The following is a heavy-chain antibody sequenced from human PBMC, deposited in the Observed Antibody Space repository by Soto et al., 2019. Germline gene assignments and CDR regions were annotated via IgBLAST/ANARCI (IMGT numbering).Heavy chain of an antibody. Sequence: SVKVSCKASGGTFSSYAISWVREAPGQGLEWMGGIIPIFGTANYAQKFQGRVTITADESTSTAYMELSSLRSEDTAVYYCARVGYYYDSSGYRWFDPWGQGTLVTVYS. J-gene: IGHJ5*02. CDR3: ARVGYYYDSSGYRWFDP. V-gene: IGHV1-69*13. CDR1: GGTFSSYA. D-gene: IGHD3-22*01. CDR2: IIPIFGTA.